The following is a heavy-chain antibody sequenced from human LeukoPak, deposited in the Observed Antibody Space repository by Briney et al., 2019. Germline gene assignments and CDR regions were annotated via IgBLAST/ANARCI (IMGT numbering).Heavy chain of an antibody. CDR1: GFTFSGYA. V-gene: IGHV3-23*01. Sequence: GGSLRLSCAASGFTFSGYAMSWVRQAPGKGLEWVSTISGSGGSTYYADSVEGRFTISRDNSKNTLYLQMNSLRAEDTAVYYCAKKRGVGATAVTHFDYWGQGTLVTVSS. J-gene: IGHJ4*02. D-gene: IGHD1-26*01. CDR3: AKKRGVGATAVTHFDY. CDR2: ISGSGGST.